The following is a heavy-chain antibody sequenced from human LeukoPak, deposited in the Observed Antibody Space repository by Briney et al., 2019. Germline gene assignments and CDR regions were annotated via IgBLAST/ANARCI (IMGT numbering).Heavy chain of an antibody. CDR2: IYKSGST. V-gene: IGHV4-4*07. CDR3: ARSFLDYMDV. J-gene: IGHJ6*03. D-gene: IGHD2/OR15-2a*01. Sequence: SETLSLTCTVSGESINPYYWNWIRQPAGKGLEWIGHIYKSGSTNYNPSLKSRVTMSLDTSKNQFSLKLRSVTAADTAVYFCARSFLDYMDVWGKGITVTVSS. CDR1: GESINPYY.